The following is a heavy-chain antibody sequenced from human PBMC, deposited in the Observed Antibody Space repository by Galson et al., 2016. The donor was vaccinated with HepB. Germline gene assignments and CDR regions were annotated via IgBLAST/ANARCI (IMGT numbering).Heavy chain of an antibody. CDR1: GFTFSYFS. D-gene: IGHD2-21*02. J-gene: IGHJ4*02. CDR2: ISSSSDYI. V-gene: IGHV3-21*01. CDR3: ARGCGGACYSSDY. Sequence: SLRLSCAASGFTFSYFSMNWVRQAPGKGLEWVSSISSSSDYIYYADSLKGRFTISRDNAKNSLYLQMNSLRAEDSAVYYCARGCGGACYSSDYWGQGTLATVSS.